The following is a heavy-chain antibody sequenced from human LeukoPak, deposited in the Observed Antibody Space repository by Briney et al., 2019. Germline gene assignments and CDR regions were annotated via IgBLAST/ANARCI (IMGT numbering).Heavy chain of an antibody. Sequence: ASETLSLTCTVSGGSISSYYWSWIRQPPGKGLEWIGYIYYSGSTNYNPSLKSRVTISVDTSKNQFSLKLSSVTAADTAVYYCARVYDILTGYFPGAFDIWGQGTMVTVSS. CDR3: ARVYDILTGYFPGAFDI. V-gene: IGHV4-59*01. CDR1: GGSISSYY. CDR2: IYYSGST. J-gene: IGHJ3*02. D-gene: IGHD3-9*01.